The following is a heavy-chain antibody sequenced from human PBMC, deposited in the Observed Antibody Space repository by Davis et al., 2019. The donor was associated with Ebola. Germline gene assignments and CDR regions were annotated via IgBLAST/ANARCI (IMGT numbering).Heavy chain of an antibody. V-gene: IGHV3-23*01. D-gene: IGHD6-19*01. J-gene: IGHJ4*02. CDR1: GFTFSSYA. CDR3: AKVDMAVAASGNFDC. CDR2: ISGSGGST. Sequence: PGGSLRLSCAASGFTFSSYAMSWVRQAPGKGLEWVSTISGSGGSTYYADSVKGRFTISRDNSKNTLYLQMNSLRAEDTAVYYCAKVDMAVAASGNFDCWGQGTLVTVSS.